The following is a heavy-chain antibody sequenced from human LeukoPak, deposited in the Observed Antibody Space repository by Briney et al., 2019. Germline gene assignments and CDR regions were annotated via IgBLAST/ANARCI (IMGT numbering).Heavy chain of an antibody. V-gene: IGHV3-48*01. D-gene: IGHD3-22*01. Sequence: PGGSLRLSCAASGFTSSSYSMNWVRQAPGKGLEWVSYISNSGSTIYYADSVKGRFTISRDNAKNSLYLQMNSLRAEDTAVYYCARRDCDSIKCRGSNWFDPWGQGTLVSVSS. CDR1: GFTSSSYS. J-gene: IGHJ5*02. CDR3: ARRDCDSIKCRGSNWFDP. CDR2: ISNSGSTI.